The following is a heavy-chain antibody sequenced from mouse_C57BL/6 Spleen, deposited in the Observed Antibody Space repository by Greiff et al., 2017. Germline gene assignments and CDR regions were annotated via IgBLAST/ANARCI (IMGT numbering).Heavy chain of an antibody. CDR2: IDPANGNT. Sequence: VQLKQSVAELVRPGASVKLSCTASGFTFNNTYMHWVKQRPEQGLEWIGRIDPANGNTKYAPKFQGKATITADTSSNTAYLQLSSLTSEDTAIYYCAGRDGFAYWGQGTLVTVSA. D-gene: IGHD1-1*01. CDR1: GFTFNNTY. CDR3: AGRDGFAY. V-gene: IGHV14-3*01. J-gene: IGHJ3*01.